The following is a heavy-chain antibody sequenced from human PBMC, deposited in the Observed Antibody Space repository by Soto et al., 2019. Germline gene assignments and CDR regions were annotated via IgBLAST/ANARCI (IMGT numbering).Heavy chain of an antibody. CDR1: GFTFSDYA. J-gene: IGHJ4*02. V-gene: IGHV3-30*18. CDR3: AKGGRQWLVTSDFNY. CDR2: VSHDGRNT. D-gene: IGHD6-19*01. Sequence: VQLVESGGGVVQPGRSLRLSCAASGFTFSDYAMHWVRQAPGKGLEWVAVVSHDGRNTHYADSVKGRFTISRDSSKNTVSLQMTSLRAEATAVYYCAKGGRQWLVTSDFNYWGQGALVTVSS.